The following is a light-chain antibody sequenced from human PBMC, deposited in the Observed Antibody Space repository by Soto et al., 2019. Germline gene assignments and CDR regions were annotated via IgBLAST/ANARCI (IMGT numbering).Light chain of an antibody. V-gene: IGKV1-5*03. CDR3: QQHSSSSPYT. Sequence: DIQMTQSPSTLSASVGDRVTITCRASQSISSWLAWYQQKPGKAPNLLIYKASTLGSGVPSRFSGGGSGTEFTLTISSLQPDDFATYYCQQHSSSSPYTFGQGTMLEIK. CDR1: QSISSW. CDR2: KAS. J-gene: IGKJ2*01.